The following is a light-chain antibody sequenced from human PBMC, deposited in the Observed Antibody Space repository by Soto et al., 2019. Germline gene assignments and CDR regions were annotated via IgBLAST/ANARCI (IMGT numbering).Light chain of an antibody. Sequence: EIVMTQSPATLSVSPGEGATVSCRASQSVSSHLAWYQHKPGQAPRLLFYDASTRATGIPARFSGSGSGTEFTLTISSLQSEDFATYYCQQANGFPHTFGQGTRLDIK. V-gene: IGKV3-15*01. CDR3: QQANGFPHT. J-gene: IGKJ2*01. CDR1: QSVSSH. CDR2: DAS.